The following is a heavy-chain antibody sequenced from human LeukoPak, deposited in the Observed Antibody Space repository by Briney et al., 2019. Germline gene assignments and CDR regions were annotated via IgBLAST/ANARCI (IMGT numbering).Heavy chain of an antibody. D-gene: IGHD5-18*01. CDR2: INPNSGGT. V-gene: IGHV1-2*02. CDR3: ARRYSYGPPPYYYYGMDV. CDR1: GYTFTGYY. Sequence: ASVKVSCKASGYTFTGYYMHWVRQAPGQGLEWMGWINPNSGGTNYAQKFQGRVTMTRDTSISTAYMELSRLRSDDTAVYYCARRYSYGPPPYYYYGMDVWGQGTTVTVSS. J-gene: IGHJ6*02.